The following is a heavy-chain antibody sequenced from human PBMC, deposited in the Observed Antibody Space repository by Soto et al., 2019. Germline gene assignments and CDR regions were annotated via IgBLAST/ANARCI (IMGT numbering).Heavy chain of an antibody. Sequence: SETLSLTCTVSGGSISSYYWSWIRQPPGKGLEWIGYIYYSGSTNYNPSLKSRVTISVDTSKNQFSLKLSSVTAADTAVYYCARGQLADYYYYGMDVWGQGTTVTVSS. V-gene: IGHV4-59*01. J-gene: IGHJ6*02. CDR3: ARGQLADYYYYGMDV. D-gene: IGHD6-6*01. CDR2: IYYSGST. CDR1: GGSISSYY.